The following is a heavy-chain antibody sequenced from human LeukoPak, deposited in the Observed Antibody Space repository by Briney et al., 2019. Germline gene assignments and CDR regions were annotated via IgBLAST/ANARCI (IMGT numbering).Heavy chain of an antibody. CDR2: ISGSSSYI. CDR3: ARDLQVFGGVTLDY. V-gene: IGHV3-21*01. D-gene: IGHD3-16*01. CDR1: GFIFSSYN. Sequence: PGGSLRLSCAASGFIFSSYNMNWVRQAPGKGLEWVSCISGSSSYIYYADSVKGRFTISRDNAKNSLYLQMNSLRAEDTAVYYCARDLQVFGGVTLDYWGQGTLVTVSS. J-gene: IGHJ4*02.